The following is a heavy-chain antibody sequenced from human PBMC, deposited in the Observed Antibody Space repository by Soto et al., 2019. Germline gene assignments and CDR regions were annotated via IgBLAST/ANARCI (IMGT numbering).Heavy chain of an antibody. D-gene: IGHD3-22*01. J-gene: IGHJ4*02. V-gene: IGHV3-23*01. CDR2: ISGSGGST. Sequence: GGSLRLSCAASGFTFSSYAMSWVRQAPGKGLEWVSAISGSGGSTYYADSVKGRFTISRDNSKNTLYLQMNSLRAEDTAVYYCAKDILVSYYYDSSGYYPFDYWGQGTLVTVSS. CDR3: AKDILVSYYYDSSGYYPFDY. CDR1: GFTFSSYA.